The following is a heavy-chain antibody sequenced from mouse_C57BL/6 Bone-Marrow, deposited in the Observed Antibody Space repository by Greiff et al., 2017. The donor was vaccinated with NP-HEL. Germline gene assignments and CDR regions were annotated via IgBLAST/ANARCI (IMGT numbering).Heavy chain of an antibody. CDR1: GYTFTSYW. CDR2: IYPGSGST. Sequence: QVQLQQPGAELVKPGASVKLSCKASGYTFTSYWITWVKQRPGQGLEWIGDIYPGSGSTNYNEKFKSKATLTVDTSSSTAYMQLSSLTSEDSAIYYCARGIRYCYAMDYWGQGTSVTVAS. V-gene: IGHV1-55*01. CDR3: ARGIRYCYAMDY. J-gene: IGHJ4*01.